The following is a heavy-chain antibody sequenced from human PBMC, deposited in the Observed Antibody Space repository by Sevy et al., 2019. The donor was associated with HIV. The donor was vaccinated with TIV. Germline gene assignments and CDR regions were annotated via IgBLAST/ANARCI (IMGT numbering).Heavy chain of an antibody. V-gene: IGHV4-39*02. CDR3: AQRLAATALFHS. J-gene: IGHJ4*02. Sequence: AETLSLTCTVSGGSVTSADNSWGWFRQPPGNGVEWIGCIYNSEQTYYNPSLKSRVPISVDASQNLFSLKLTSGTAAETAVYYCAQRLAATALFHSWGQGTLVNVSS. CDR1: GGSVTSADNS. D-gene: IGHD1-26*01. CDR2: IYNSEQT.